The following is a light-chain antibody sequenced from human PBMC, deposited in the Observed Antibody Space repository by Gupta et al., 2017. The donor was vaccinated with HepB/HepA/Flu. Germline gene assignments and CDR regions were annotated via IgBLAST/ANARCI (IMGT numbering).Light chain of an antibody. CDR3: QQSYSTPRT. CDR1: QSISSY. Sequence: DIQMTQSPSSLSASVGDRVTITCRASQSISSYLNWYHQKPGKAPKLLIYAASSLQSGVPSRFSGSGSGTDFTLTISSLEPEDFAPYYCQQSYSTPRTFGQGTKVEIK. V-gene: IGKV1-39*01. CDR2: AAS. J-gene: IGKJ1*01.